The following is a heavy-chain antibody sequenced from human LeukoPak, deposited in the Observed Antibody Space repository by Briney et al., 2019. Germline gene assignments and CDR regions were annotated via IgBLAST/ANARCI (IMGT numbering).Heavy chain of an antibody. D-gene: IGHD3-3*01. J-gene: IGHJ4*02. CDR3: AREIFGAVSYPDY. CDR2: IWTDGSQN. CDR1: APTSSTYA. Sequence: PGRSLRLSSPASAPTSSTYAMHCDRPAPDKVMEWLTMIWTDGSQNIHTNSMRGRLTTSRDTSKHTAYLQMNSLITEDTAVYYRAREIFGAVSYPDYWGQGTRVTVSS. V-gene: IGHV3-33*01.